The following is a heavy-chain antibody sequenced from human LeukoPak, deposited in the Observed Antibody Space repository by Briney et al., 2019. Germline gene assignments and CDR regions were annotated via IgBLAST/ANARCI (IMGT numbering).Heavy chain of an antibody. CDR3: ARDLGWYRKNYFDY. CDR2: IYHSGST. CDR1: GGSISSSNW. V-gene: IGHV4-4*02. J-gene: IGHJ4*02. Sequence: SGTLSLTCAVSGGSISSSNWWSWVRQPPGKGLEWIGEIYHSGSTNYNPSLKSRVTISVDKSKNQFSLKLSSVTAADTAVYYCARDLGWYRKNYFDYWGQGTLVTVSS. D-gene: IGHD6-19*01.